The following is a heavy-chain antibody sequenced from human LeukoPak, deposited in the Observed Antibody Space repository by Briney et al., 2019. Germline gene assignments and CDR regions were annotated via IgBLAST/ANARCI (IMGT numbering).Heavy chain of an antibody. D-gene: IGHD1-14*01. J-gene: IGHJ3*02. CDR2: VYHSGST. CDR1: GYSISSGYY. Sequence: SETLSLTCAVSGYSISSGYYWGWIRQPPGKGLEWIGSVYHSGSTYYNPSLKSRVTISVDTSKNQFSLKLSSVTAADTAVYYCARQPLRGSAFDIWGQGTMVTVPS. V-gene: IGHV4-38-2*01. CDR3: ARQPLRGSAFDI.